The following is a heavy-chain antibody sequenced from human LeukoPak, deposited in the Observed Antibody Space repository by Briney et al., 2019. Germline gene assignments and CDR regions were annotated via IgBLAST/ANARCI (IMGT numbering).Heavy chain of an antibody. V-gene: IGHV4-59*08. J-gene: IGHJ6*02. CDR1: GGSISSYY. CDR3: ARSIDPYYYGSGILGYYYYYYGMDV. D-gene: IGHD3-10*01. Sequence: PSETLSLTCTVSGGSISSYYWSWIRQPPGKGLEWIGYTYYSVSTNYNPSLKSRVTISVDTSKNQFSLKLSSVTAADTAVYYCARSIDPYYYGSGILGYYYYYYGMDVWGQGTTVTVSS. CDR2: TYYSVST.